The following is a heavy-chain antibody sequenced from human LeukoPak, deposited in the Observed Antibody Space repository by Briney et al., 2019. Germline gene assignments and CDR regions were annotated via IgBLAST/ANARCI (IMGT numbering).Heavy chain of an antibody. CDR1: GFSLSTSGVG. Sequence: ESGPTLVNPTQTLTLTCTFSGFSLSTSGVGVGWIRQPPGKALEWLALIYWNDDKRYSPSLESRLTITKDTSKNQVVLTMTNMDPVDTATYYCAHTYDSSDLNAFDIWGQGTMVTVSS. V-gene: IGHV2-5*01. CDR2: IYWNDDK. CDR3: AHTYDSSDLNAFDI. D-gene: IGHD3-22*01. J-gene: IGHJ3*02.